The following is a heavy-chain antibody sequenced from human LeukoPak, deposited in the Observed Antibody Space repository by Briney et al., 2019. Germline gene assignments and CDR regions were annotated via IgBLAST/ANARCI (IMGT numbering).Heavy chain of an antibody. D-gene: IGHD4/OR15-4a*01. Sequence: QPGGSLRLSCTVSGFTVSSNSMSCVRQAPGKGLEWVSFIYSDNTHYSDSVKGRFTISRDNSKNTLYLQMNSLRAENTAVYYCARRAGAYSHPYDYWGQGTLVTVSS. J-gene: IGHJ4*02. CDR1: GFTVSSNS. CDR3: ARRAGAYSHPYDY. CDR2: IYSDNT. V-gene: IGHV3-53*01.